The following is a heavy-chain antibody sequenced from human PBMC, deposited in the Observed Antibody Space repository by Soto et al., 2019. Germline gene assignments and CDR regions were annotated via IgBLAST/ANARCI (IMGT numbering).Heavy chain of an antibody. V-gene: IGHV4-59*01. CDR1: GGSISSSY. CDR2: MYKTGST. CDR3: ARDLWGYCGTDCYPLDV. D-gene: IGHD2-21*02. Sequence: ETLSLTCTVSGGSISSSYWSWIRQPPGKGLEWIGYMYKTGSTVYNPSLKSRVTISVDTSKNQFYLKVNSVTAADTAVYYCARDLWGYCGTDCYPLDVWGQGTTVTVSS. J-gene: IGHJ6*02.